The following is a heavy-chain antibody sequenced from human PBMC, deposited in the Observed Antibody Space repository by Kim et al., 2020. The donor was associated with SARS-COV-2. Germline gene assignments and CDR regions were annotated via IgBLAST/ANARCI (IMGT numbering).Heavy chain of an antibody. J-gene: IGHJ4*02. Sequence: ADSVKGRFTISRDNSKNTLYLKMNSLRAEDTAVYYCAKSRFGEFFSPFDYWGQGTLVTVSS. CDR3: AKSRFGEFFSPFDY. V-gene: IGHV3-23*01. D-gene: IGHD3-10*01.